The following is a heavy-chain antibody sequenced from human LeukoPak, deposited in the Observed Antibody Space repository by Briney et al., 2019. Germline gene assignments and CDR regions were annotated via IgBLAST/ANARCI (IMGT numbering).Heavy chain of an antibody. CDR1: GFTFSSYG. CDR2: ISYDGSKK. J-gene: IGHJ4*02. CDR3: AKDQYYYDSSGYFDY. D-gene: IGHD3-22*01. V-gene: IGHV3-30*18. Sequence: GGSLRLSCAASGFTFSSYGMHWVRQAPGKGLEWVAVISYDGSKKYYADSVKGRFTISRDNSKNTLYLQMNSLRAEDTAVYYCAKDQYYYDSSGYFDYWGRGTLVTVSS.